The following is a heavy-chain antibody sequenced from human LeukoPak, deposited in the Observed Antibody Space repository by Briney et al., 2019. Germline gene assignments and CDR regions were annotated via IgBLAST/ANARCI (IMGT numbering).Heavy chain of an antibody. CDR3: ATDPPLFWSDSDYFDS. Sequence: GGSLRLSCAASGFTFSRYAMNWVRQAPGKGLEWVSAISGRGDSTFYAESVKGRFTISRDNSKNTLYLQMNSPKAGDTAVYYCATDPPLFWSDSDYFDSWGQGTLVTVSS. J-gene: IGHJ4*02. V-gene: IGHV3-23*01. D-gene: IGHD3-3*01. CDR2: ISGRGDST. CDR1: GFTFSRYA.